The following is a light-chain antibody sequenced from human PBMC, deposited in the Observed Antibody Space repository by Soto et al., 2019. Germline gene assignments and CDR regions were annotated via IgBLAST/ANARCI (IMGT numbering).Light chain of an antibody. CDR1: NRDVGGYNY. J-gene: IGLJ2*01. CDR3: SSYSSSSALDVI. CDR2: EVT. V-gene: IGLV2-14*01. Sequence: QSALAQPASVCGSPGQSITISCAGTNRDVGGYNYVSWYQQYPGKAPKLIIYEVTYRPSGVSNRFSGSKSGNTASLTISGLQAEDEADYYCSSYSSSSALDVIFGGGTQLTVL.